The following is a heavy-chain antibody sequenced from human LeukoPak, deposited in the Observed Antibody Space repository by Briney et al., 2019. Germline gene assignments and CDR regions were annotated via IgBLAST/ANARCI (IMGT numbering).Heavy chain of an antibody. CDR3: ARVGYSGWNLEY. D-gene: IGHD5-12*01. Sequence: PGGSLRLSCAASGFTFSSYAMSWVRQAPGKGLEWVSGINWNGGSTGYADSVKGRFTISRDNAKNSLYVQMNSLRDEDTAVYYCARVGYSGWNLEYWGQGTLVTVSS. V-gene: IGHV3-20*04. CDR1: GFTFSSYA. J-gene: IGHJ4*02. CDR2: INWNGGST.